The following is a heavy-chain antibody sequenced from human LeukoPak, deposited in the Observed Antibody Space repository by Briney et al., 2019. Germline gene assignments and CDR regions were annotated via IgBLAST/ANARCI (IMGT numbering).Heavy chain of an antibody. D-gene: IGHD3-22*01. Sequence: SETLSLTCNVSGGSIRTTHYYWGWIRQPPGGGLEWIGNIYYTESAYYNPSLKSRVTISIDTSKNQFSLKVQSVTAADTAVYYCARDRYYDSSAYPNWFDPWGQGTLVTVAS. CDR2: IYYTESA. CDR3: ARDRYYDSSAYPNWFDP. V-gene: IGHV4-39*07. J-gene: IGHJ5*02. CDR1: GGSIRTTHYY.